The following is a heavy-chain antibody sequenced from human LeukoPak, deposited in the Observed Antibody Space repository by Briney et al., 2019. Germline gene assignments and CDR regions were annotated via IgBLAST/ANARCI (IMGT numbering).Heavy chain of an antibody. CDR1: GYIFTSYW. J-gene: IGHJ4*02. D-gene: IGHD5-18*01. V-gene: IGHV5-51*01. CDR2: IYPHDSTT. Sequence: GESLKISCQGSGYIFTSYWIDWVRQKPGKGLEWMGIIYPHDSTTRYSPSFQGQVTISADKSISNVYLQWSSLKASDTAVYFCARRDPYSTAHLLYWGQGTLVTVSS. CDR3: ARRDPYSTAHLLY.